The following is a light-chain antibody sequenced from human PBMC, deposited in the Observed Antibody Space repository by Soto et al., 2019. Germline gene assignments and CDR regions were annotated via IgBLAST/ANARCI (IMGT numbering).Light chain of an antibody. CDR3: QQYNSYSKM. CDR1: QTISTS. Sequence: IQMTQSPSTLSAFVGDRVTITCRASQTISTSLAWYQQKPGKAPKLLIYLASTLQSGVPSRFSGSGSGTEFTLTISSLQPDDFATYYCQQYNSYSKMFGQGTKVDIK. V-gene: IGKV1-5*03. CDR2: LAS. J-gene: IGKJ1*01.